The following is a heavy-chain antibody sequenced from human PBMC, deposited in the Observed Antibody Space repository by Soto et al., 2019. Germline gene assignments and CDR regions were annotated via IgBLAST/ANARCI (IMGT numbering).Heavy chain of an antibody. CDR2: IVVASGQT. J-gene: IGHJ6*02. V-gene: IGHV1-58*02. CDR1: GCGFIRSG. D-gene: IGHD2-15*01. Sequence: SVKVSCKASGCGFIRSGIQWVRQAHGQRLEWIGWIVVASGQTNYAQNFRGRVAITRDTSTATAYIELTGLTSEDTAVYFCSADRPDIGVGWWVWGQGTPVTVSS. CDR3: SADRPDIGVGWWV.